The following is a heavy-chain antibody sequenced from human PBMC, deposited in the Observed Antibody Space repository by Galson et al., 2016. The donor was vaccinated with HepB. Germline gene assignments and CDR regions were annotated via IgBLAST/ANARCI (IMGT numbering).Heavy chain of an antibody. J-gene: IGHJ4*02. CDR2: ISGTGGTT. V-gene: IGHV3-23*01. Sequence: SLRLSCAASGFTFSNYAMSWVRQAPGKGLEWVSGISGTGGTTYYADSVKGRFTISRDNSKNTLYLRMNSLRAEDTAVYYCAKGDGFWGGYYGGLWGQGTLVTVSS. D-gene: IGHD3-3*01. CDR1: GFTFSNYA. CDR3: AKGDGFWGGYYGGL.